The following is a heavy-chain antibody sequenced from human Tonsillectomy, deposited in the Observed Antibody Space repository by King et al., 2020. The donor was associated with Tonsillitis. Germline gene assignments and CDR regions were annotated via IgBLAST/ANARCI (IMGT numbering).Heavy chain of an antibody. CDR1: GFTFSSYS. V-gene: IGHV3-21*01. J-gene: IGHJ4*02. Sequence: QLVQSGGGLVKPGGSLRLSCAASGFTFSSYSMNWVRQAPGKGLEWVSSISHSSSYIYYADSVKGRFTNSRDNAKNSLHLQMNSLRAEDTAVYYCARDSGGNSGFDYWGQGTLVTVSS. CDR3: ARDSGGNSGFDY. D-gene: IGHD4-23*01. CDR2: ISHSSSYI.